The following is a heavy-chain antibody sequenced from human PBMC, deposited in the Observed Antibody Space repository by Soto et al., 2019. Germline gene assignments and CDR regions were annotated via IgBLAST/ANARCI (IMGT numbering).Heavy chain of an antibody. Sequence: EVQLVGSGGGLIQPGGSLRLSCAASGFTVSDTYMSWVRQAPGKGLEWVSTIYAGGSTYVADSVKGRFTISRGSSKNSVYLQMNRLRAEDTAIYYCARGGAEHYYYSYGLDVWGHGTTVIVSS. J-gene: IGHJ6*02. D-gene: IGHD1-1*01. CDR1: GFTVSDTY. CDR3: ARGGAEHYYYSYGLDV. CDR2: IYAGGST. V-gene: IGHV3-53*01.